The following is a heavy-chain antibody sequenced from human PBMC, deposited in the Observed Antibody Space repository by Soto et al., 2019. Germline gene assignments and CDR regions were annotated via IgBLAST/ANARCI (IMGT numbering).Heavy chain of an antibody. J-gene: IGHJ4*02. D-gene: IGHD2-15*01. CDR2: TSGSGGRT. Sequence: SLRLSCAAAGFTFSSYAMNWVRQAPGGGLEWISSTSGSGGRTYYADSVKGRFTISRDNSQNTLYLQMDSLKVEDTAVYYCAKRGPGGIVVVVSATTGEFDYWGQGTLVTVSS. CDR1: GFTFSSYA. CDR3: AKRGPGGIVVVVSATTGEFDY. V-gene: IGHV3-23*01.